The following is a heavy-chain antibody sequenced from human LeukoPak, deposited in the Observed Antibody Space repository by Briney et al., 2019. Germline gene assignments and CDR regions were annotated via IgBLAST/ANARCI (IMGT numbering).Heavy chain of an antibody. CDR1: GFTFSTYS. V-gene: IGHV3-21*01. CDR3: ARAPLHLAMYHYFDY. Sequence: GGSLRLSCAASGFTFSTYSMNWVRQAPGKGLEWVSYISTSSSYIHYADSVNGRFTISRDNSKKSLFLQMNSLRAEDTAVYYCARAPLHLAMYHYFDYWGQGTLVTVSS. D-gene: IGHD2-2*01. J-gene: IGHJ4*02. CDR2: ISTSSSYI.